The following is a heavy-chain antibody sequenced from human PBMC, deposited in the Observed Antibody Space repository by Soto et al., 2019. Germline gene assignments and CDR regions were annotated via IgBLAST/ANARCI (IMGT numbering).Heavy chain of an antibody. Sequence: GGSLRLSCAASGFTFSSYAMHWVRQAPGKGLEWVAVISYDGSNKYYADSVKGRFTISRDNSKNTLYLQMNSLRAEDTAVYYCARDTLEYYDFWSGYRNYYGMDVWGQGTTVTVSS. CDR2: ISYDGSNK. CDR1: GFTFSSYA. J-gene: IGHJ6*02. V-gene: IGHV3-30-3*01. CDR3: ARDTLEYYDFWSGYRNYYGMDV. D-gene: IGHD3-3*01.